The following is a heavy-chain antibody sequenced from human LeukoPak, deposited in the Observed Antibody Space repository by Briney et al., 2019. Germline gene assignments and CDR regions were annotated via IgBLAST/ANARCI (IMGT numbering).Heavy chain of an antibody. J-gene: IGHJ4*02. CDR1: GFTFSTYW. Sequence: GGSLRLSCAASGFTFSTYWMHWVRQAPGKGLVWVSRINPDGTTTSYADSVKGRFTISRDNAKDTVYLQMNSLRAEDTAVYYCAKDSTNSGYFDYWGQGTLVTVSS. V-gene: IGHV3-74*01. CDR3: AKDSTNSGYFDY. D-gene: IGHD1-26*01. CDR2: INPDGTTT.